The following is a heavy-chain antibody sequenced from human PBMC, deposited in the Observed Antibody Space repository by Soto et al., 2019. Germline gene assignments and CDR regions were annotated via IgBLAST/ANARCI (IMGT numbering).Heavy chain of an antibody. CDR2: ISGSGGNT. J-gene: IGHJ4*02. CDR1: GFTFSSYA. V-gene: IGHV3-23*01. CDR3: AKGFNHLITVTTFVGCDY. D-gene: IGHD4-17*01. Sequence: GGSLRLSCAASGFTFSSYAMSWVRQAPGKGLEWVSAISGSGGNTYYADSVKGRFTISRDNSKNTLYLQMNSLRAEDTAVYYCAKGFNHLITVTTFVGCDYWGQGTLVTVSS.